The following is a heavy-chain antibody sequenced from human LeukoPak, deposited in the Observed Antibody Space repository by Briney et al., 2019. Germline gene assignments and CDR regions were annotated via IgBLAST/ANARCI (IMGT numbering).Heavy chain of an antibody. J-gene: IGHJ4*02. Sequence: GGSLRLSCAASGFTFSTYWMSWVRQAPGKGLEWVANIKRDGSDKYYVDSVKSRFTISRDNAKNSLYLQMNSLRAEDTAVYYCAREAAVAGLDYWGQGTLVTVSS. V-gene: IGHV3-7*01. CDR2: IKRDGSDK. CDR1: GFTFSTYW. CDR3: AREAAVAGLDY. D-gene: IGHD6-19*01.